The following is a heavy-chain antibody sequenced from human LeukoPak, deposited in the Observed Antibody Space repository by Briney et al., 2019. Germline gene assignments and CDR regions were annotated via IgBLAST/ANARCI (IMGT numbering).Heavy chain of an antibody. CDR1: GGTFSSYA. D-gene: IGHD5-12*01. V-gene: IGHV1-69*06. J-gene: IGHJ4*02. Sequence: ASVKVSCKASGGTFSSYAISWVRQAPGQGLEWMGGIIPIFGTANYAQKFQGRVTITADKSTSTAYMELSSLRSEDTAVYYCARDSDPYSGYLNFDYWGQGTLVTVSP. CDR3: ARDSDPYSGYLNFDY. CDR2: IIPIFGTA.